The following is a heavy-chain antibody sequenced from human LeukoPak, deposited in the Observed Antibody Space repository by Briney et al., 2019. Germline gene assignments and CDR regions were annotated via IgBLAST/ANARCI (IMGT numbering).Heavy chain of an antibody. CDR3: ARDGETVTPLEPYYFDY. V-gene: IGHV3-48*04. Sequence: GGALGLSCAASGFPFSSYSMNWVRPAPGKGLEWGSYISSSSSTIYYADSVKGRFTISRDNAKNSLYLQMNSLRAEDTAVYYCARDGETVTPLEPYYFDYWGQGTLVTVSS. CDR2: ISSSSSTI. CDR1: GFPFSSYS. J-gene: IGHJ4*02. D-gene: IGHD4-17*01.